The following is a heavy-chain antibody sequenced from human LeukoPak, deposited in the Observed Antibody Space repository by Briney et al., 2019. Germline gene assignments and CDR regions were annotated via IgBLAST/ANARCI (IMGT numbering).Heavy chain of an antibody. D-gene: IGHD6-19*01. V-gene: IGHV4-61*02. Sequence: PSQTLSLTCTVSGGSINSGSYYWSWIRQPAGKGLEWIGRIYTTGSTNYNPSLKSRVTISEDMSKNQFSLKLSSVTAADTAVYYCARKQWLDYWGQGTLVTVSS. CDR3: ARKQWLDY. CDR2: IYTTGST. CDR1: GGSINSGSYY. J-gene: IGHJ4*02.